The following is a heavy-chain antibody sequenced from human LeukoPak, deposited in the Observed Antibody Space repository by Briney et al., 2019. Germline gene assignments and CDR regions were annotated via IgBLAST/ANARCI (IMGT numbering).Heavy chain of an antibody. J-gene: IGHJ6*03. D-gene: IGHD1-1*01. Sequence: GGSLRLSCAASGFSFSLYSMNWVRQAPGKGLEWVSSISSRSNYIYYADSVKGRFTISRDNAKNSLYLQLNSLRAEDTAVYYCARGPPRGKYYYMDVWGKGTTVTVSS. V-gene: IGHV3-21*01. CDR2: ISSRSNYI. CDR1: GFSFSLYS. CDR3: ARGPPRGKYYYMDV.